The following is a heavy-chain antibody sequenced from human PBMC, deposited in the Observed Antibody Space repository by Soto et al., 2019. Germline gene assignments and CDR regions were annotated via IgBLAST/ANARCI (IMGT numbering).Heavy chain of an antibody. J-gene: IGHJ3*02. D-gene: IGHD3-3*01. Sequence: PGGSLRLSCAASGFTFSSYEMNWVRQAPGKGLEWVSYISSSGSTIYYADSVKGRFTISRDNAKNSLYLQMNSLRAEDTAVYYCARALNHYDFWSGPRKGPFDIWGQGTMVTVSS. V-gene: IGHV3-48*03. CDR3: ARALNHYDFWSGPRKGPFDI. CDR1: GFTFSSYE. CDR2: ISSSGSTI.